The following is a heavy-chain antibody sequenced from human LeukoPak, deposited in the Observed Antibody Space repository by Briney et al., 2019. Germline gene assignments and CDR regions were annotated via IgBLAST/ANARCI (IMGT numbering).Heavy chain of an antibody. V-gene: IGHV3-30*18. J-gene: IGHJ6*02. Sequence: GGSLRLSCAASGFTFSGYGIHWVRQAPGKGLEWVAVISYDGSKKYYSESVKGRFTISRDNSKNTVYLQMNSLRAEDTAVYFCAKAPRGVIAVAGALFMDVWGQGTTVTVSS. CDR2: ISYDGSKK. CDR1: GFTFSGYG. CDR3: AKAPRGVIAVAGALFMDV. D-gene: IGHD6-19*01.